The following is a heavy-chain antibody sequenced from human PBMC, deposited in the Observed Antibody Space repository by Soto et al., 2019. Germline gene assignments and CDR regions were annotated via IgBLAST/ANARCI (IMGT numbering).Heavy chain of an antibody. V-gene: IGHV3-30*03. J-gene: IGHJ4*02. Sequence: QVQLVESGGGVVQPGRSLRLSCVASGFTFSNNGIHWVRQAPGKGLEWVAVISSDGGKKYYADSVKGRFTISRDNSKNTLYLQMNSLTAEDTAVYYCAMDLYGGRSRFDYWGQGTLVTVSS. CDR1: GFTFSNNG. CDR2: ISSDGGKK. CDR3: AMDLYGGRSRFDY. D-gene: IGHD2-15*01.